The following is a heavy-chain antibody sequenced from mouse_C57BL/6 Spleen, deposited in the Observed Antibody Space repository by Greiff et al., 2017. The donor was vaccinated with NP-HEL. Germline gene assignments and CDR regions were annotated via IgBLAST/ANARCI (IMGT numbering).Heavy chain of an antibody. V-gene: IGHV2-5*01. D-gene: IGHD2-2*01. CDR1: GFSLTSYG. Sequence: VQRVESGPGLVQPSQSLSITCTVSGFSLTSYGVHWVRQSPGKGLEWLGVIWRGGSTDYNAAFMSRLSITKDNSKSQVFFKMNSLQADDTAIYYCAKGGDIYYGYDEYYYAMDYWGQGTSVTVSS. CDR2: IWRGGST. J-gene: IGHJ4*01. CDR3: AKGGDIYYGYDEYYYAMDY.